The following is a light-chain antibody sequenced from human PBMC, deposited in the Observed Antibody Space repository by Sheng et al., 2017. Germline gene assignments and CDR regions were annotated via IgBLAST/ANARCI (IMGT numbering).Light chain of an antibody. J-gene: IGKJ1*01. V-gene: IGKV1-6*01. CDR2: AAS. CDR1: QGIRFD. Sequence: AIQMTQSPSSLSASVGDRVTLTCRASQGIRFDLGWYQQKPGKAPNLLIYAASSLQSGVPSRFSGSGSGTDFTLTISSLQPEDVATYFCQRYDGVPRTFGQGTKVEIK. CDR3: QRYDGVPRT.